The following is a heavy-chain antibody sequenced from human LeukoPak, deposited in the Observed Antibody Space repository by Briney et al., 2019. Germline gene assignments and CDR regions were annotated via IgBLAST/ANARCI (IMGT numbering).Heavy chain of an antibody. J-gene: IGHJ5*02. D-gene: IGHD5-12*01. CDR1: GGSISSGDYY. Sequence: KSSQTLSLTCTVSGGSISSGDYYWSWIRQPPGKGLEWIGYIYTSGSTNYNPSLKSRVTISVDTSKNQFSLKLSSVTAADTAVYYCAREYGGYSGYPAPHWFDPWGQGTLVTVSS. CDR3: AREYGGYSGYPAPHWFDP. CDR2: IYTSGST. V-gene: IGHV4-30-4*08.